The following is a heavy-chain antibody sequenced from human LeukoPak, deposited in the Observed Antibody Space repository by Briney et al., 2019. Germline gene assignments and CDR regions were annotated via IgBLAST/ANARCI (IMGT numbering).Heavy chain of an antibody. CDR3: AGDEGWTFDI. V-gene: IGHV3-7*01. Sequence: AGGSLSLSCAASGFSFSTHRMSWFRQAPGKGLEWVALIKQDGSDKHYVDSVKGRFTISRDNAKNSLYLQMNSLRADDTAVYYCAGDEGWTFDIWGQGTKVTVSS. CDR2: IKQDGSDK. CDR1: GFSFSTHR. D-gene: IGHD5-24*01. J-gene: IGHJ3*02.